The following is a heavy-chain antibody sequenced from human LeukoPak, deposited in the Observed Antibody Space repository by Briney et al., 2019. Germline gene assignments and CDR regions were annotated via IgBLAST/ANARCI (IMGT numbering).Heavy chain of an antibody. J-gene: IGHJ5*02. CDR1: GYTFTGYY. D-gene: IGHD2-21*01. CDR2: INPNSGGT. V-gene: IGHV1-2*02. CDR3: ARVVTPGNWFDP. Sequence: ASVKVSCKASGYTFTGYYMHWVRQAPGQGLEWMGWINPNSGGTNYAQKLQGRVTMTTDTSTSTAYMELRSLRSDDTAVYYCARVVTPGNWFDPWGQGTLVTVSS.